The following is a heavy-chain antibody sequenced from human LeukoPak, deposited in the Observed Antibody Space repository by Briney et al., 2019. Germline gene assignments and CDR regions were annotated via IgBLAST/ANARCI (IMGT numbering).Heavy chain of an antibody. V-gene: IGHV1-18*04. CDR2: IGAYNGDT. CDR3: TRDHCRGDNCPSFDY. J-gene: IGHJ4*02. Sequence: ASVKVSCKPSGYTFTSFGISWVRQAPGQGLEWMGWIGAYNGDTNYAQKFQGRVTMTTDTSTSTAYMDLRSLRSDDTAVYYCTRDHCRGDNCPSFDYWGQGTLVTVSS. CDR1: GYTFTSFG. D-gene: IGHD2-15*01.